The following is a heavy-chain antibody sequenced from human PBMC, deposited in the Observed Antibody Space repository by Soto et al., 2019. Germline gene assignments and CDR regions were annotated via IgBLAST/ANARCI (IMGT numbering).Heavy chain of an antibody. CDR2: ISYDGSNK. CDR1: GCTFISYG. D-gene: IGHD6-19*01. Sequence: GGSLRLSCAASGCTFISYGMHWVRQAPGKGLEWVSVISYDGSNKYYADSVKGRFTISRDNSKNTLYLQMNSLRAEDTAVYYCAKVPIYSSGWYDYWGQGTLVTVSS. CDR3: AKVPIYSSGWYDY. J-gene: IGHJ4*02. V-gene: IGHV3-30*18.